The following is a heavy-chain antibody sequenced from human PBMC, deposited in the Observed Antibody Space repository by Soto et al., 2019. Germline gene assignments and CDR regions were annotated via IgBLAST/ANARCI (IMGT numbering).Heavy chain of an antibody. V-gene: IGHV1-18*01. CDR3: ARETMTTDTTDRNPPLDP. Sequence: QVQLVQSGAEVKKPGASVKVSCKASGYTFTSYGISWVRQAPGQGLEWMGWISAYNGNTNYAQKLQGRVTMTTDTSTRTAYMELRSLRSDDTAEYYCARETMTTDTTDRNPPLDPWGQGSLVTVSS. D-gene: IGHD4-17*01. CDR1: GYTFTSYG. J-gene: IGHJ5*02. CDR2: ISAYNGNT.